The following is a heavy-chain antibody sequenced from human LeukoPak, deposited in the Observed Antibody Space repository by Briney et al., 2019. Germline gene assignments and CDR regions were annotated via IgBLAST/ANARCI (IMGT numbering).Heavy chain of an antibody. CDR1: GFTFSDYS. J-gene: IGHJ4*02. Sequence: GGSLRLSCAASGFTFSDYSMTWVRQAPGKGLEWVSYISSSTSTIYYADSVKGRFTISRDNAKNSLYLQMNSLRDEDTAVYYCARFKATVTTRYFDYWGQGTLVTVSS. CDR3: ARFKATVTTRYFDY. CDR2: ISSSTSTI. D-gene: IGHD4-17*01. V-gene: IGHV3-48*02.